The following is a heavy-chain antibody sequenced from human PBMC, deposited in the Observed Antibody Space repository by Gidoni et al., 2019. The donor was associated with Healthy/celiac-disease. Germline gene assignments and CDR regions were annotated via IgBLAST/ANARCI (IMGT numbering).Heavy chain of an antibody. CDR2: IWYDGSNK. V-gene: IGHV3-33*01. Sequence: QVQLVESGGGVVRPGRSRRLSCAASGFTFGSYGMHWVRQAPGKGLGLVAVIWYDGSNKYYADSVKGRFTISRDNSKNTLYLQMNSLRAEDTAVYYCATQIAAAGSVFSYFDYWGQGTLVTVSS. D-gene: IGHD6-13*01. J-gene: IGHJ4*02. CDR3: ATQIAAAGSVFSYFDY. CDR1: GFTFGSYG.